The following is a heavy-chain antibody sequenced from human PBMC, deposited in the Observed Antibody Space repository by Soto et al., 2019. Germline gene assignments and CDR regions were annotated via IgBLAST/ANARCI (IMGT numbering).Heavy chain of an antibody. J-gene: IGHJ3*02. D-gene: IGHD6-13*01. V-gene: IGHV1-69*01. CDR1: GGTFSSYA. Sequence: QVQLVQSGAEVKKPGSSVKVFCKASGGTFSSYAISWVRQAPGQGLEWMGGIIPIFGTANYAQKFQGRVTITADESTSTAYMELSSLRSEDTAVYYCARDKSGGIAAAGTTYDAFDIWGQGTMVTVSS. CDR2: IIPIFGTA. CDR3: ARDKSGGIAAAGTTYDAFDI.